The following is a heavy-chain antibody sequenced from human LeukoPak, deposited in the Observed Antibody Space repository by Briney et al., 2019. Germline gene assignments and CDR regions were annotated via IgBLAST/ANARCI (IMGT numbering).Heavy chain of an antibody. V-gene: IGHV3-9*01. CDR3: AASAPQQPTGY. CDR1: GFTFSSYA. CDR2: ISWNSGSI. Sequence: GGSLRLSCAASGFTFSSYAMSWVRQAPGKGLEWVSGISWNSGSIGYADSVKGRFTISRDNAKNSLYLQMNSLRAEDTALYYCAASAPQQPTGYWGQGTLVTVSS. J-gene: IGHJ4*02. D-gene: IGHD6-13*01.